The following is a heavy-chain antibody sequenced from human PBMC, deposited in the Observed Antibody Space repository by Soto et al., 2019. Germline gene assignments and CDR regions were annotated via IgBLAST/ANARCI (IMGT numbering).Heavy chain of an antibody. D-gene: IGHD5-12*01. V-gene: IGHV1-18*01. Sequence: XSVKVSCKGSGYAFTSYGISWVRQAPGQGLEWMGWISAYNGNTNYAQKLQGRVTMTTDTSTSTAYMELRSLRSDDTAVYYCASYSGYDSESSYWGQGTLVTVSS. CDR2: ISAYNGNT. J-gene: IGHJ4*02. CDR1: GYAFTSYG. CDR3: ASYSGYDSESSY.